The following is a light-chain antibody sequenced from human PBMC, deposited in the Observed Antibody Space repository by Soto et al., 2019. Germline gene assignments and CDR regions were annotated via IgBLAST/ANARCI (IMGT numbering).Light chain of an antibody. Sequence: EIVLTQSPGTLSLSPGEPAPLSCRARQTVASYWLAWSQQKPGQPPRLLIYGASARATGIPDRFSGTGSGTDFTLTISSLEPEDFAVYYCQHYDRSPPVTFGQGTRLEI. CDR1: QTVASYW. CDR2: GAS. V-gene: IGKV3-20*01. J-gene: IGKJ5*01. CDR3: QHYDRSPPVT.